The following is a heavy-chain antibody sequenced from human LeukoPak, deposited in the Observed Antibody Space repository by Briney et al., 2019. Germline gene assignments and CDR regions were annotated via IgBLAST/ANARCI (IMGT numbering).Heavy chain of an antibody. J-gene: IGHJ6*02. CDR3: AREKAPPSPYSSGWYADYYYGMDV. CDR2: ISYDGSNK. D-gene: IGHD6-19*01. V-gene: IGHV3-30-3*01. CDR1: EFTFSSYA. Sequence: PGRSLRLSCAASEFTFSSYAMHWVRQAPGKGLEWVAVISYDGSNKYYADSVKGRFTISRDNSKNTLYLQMNSLRAEDTAVYYCAREKAPPSPYSSGWYADYYYGMDVWGQGTTVTVSS.